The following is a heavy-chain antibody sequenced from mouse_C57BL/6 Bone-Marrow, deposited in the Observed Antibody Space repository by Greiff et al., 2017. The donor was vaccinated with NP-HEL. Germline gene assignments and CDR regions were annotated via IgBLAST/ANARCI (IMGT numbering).Heavy chain of an antibody. V-gene: IGHV5-6*02. CDR1: GFTFSSYG. Sequence: EVMLVESGGDLVKPGASLKLSCAASGFTFSSYGMSWVRQTPDKRLEWVATISSGGSYTYYPDSLKGRFTISRDNAKNTLYLQMSSLKSEDTAMYYCARHHSGNYWYFDVWGTGTTVTVSS. D-gene: IGHD2-1*01. J-gene: IGHJ1*03. CDR2: ISSGGSYT. CDR3: ARHHSGNYWYFDV.